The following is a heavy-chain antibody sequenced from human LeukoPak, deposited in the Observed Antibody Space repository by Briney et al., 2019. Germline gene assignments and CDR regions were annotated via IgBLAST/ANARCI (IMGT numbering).Heavy chain of an antibody. CDR1: GGSISSYY. CDR2: VYYTGST. V-gene: IGHV4-59*01. J-gene: IGHJ3*01. CDR3: AKISSSNWYNERGAFDV. D-gene: IGHD6-13*01. Sequence: SETLSLTCTVSGGSISSYYWSWVRQPPGKGLEWIGFVYYTGSTNYSPSLKGRVTISVDTSKNQFSLKLRSVTAADTAVYYCAKISSSNWYNERGAFDVWGQGTMVTVSS.